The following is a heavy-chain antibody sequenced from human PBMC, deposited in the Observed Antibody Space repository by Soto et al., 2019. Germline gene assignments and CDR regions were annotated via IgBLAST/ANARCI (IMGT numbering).Heavy chain of an antibody. CDR3: AKLLRPGLQFFDF. CDR2: ISSSGDHR. J-gene: IGHJ4*02. Sequence: GGSLRLSCAASGFTFSDYAMSWVRQAPGKGLDWVSAISSSGDHRFYADSVKGRFTISRDNSKNTLYLQVNSLRAEDTAVYYCAKLLRPGLQFFDFWGQGTLVTVSS. D-gene: IGHD4-4*01. V-gene: IGHV3-23*01. CDR1: GFTFSDYA.